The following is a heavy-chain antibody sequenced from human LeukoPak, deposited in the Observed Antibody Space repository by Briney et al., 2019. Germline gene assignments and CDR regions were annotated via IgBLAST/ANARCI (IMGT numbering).Heavy chain of an antibody. CDR3: ARDPPATTAFDV. V-gene: IGHV1-2*02. D-gene: IGHD1-1*01. CDR2: INPKSGGT. CDR1: GYTFTGYY. Sequence: ASVKVSCKASGYTFTGYYMHWVRQAPGQGLEWMGWINPKSGGTNYVQKFQGRATMTWDTSINTAYMEVNRLTSDDTAMFYCARDPPATTAFDVWGQGTMVTVSS. J-gene: IGHJ3*01.